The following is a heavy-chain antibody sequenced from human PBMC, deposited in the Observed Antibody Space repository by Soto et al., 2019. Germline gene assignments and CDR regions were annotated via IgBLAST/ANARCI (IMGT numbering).Heavy chain of an antibody. J-gene: IGHJ4*02. Sequence: PGGSLRLSCAASGFTFSSYDMNWVRQAPGKGLEWVSYISGGSSRIFYADSVKGRFTISRDNAKNSLYLQMNSLRDEDTGVYYCARGGAMGVDYWGQGTLVTVSS. CDR1: GFTFSSYD. D-gene: IGHD1-26*01. V-gene: IGHV3-48*02. CDR3: ARGGAMGVDY. CDR2: ISGGSSRI.